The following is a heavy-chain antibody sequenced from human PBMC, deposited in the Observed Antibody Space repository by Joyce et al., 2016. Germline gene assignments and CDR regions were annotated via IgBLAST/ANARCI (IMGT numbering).Heavy chain of an antibody. CDR1: GYIFTTYG. CDR2: ISAHHGNT. J-gene: IGHJ3*02. D-gene: IGHD3-22*01. V-gene: IGHV1-18*01. CDR3: ARDIHYYNSSGYYWGAFDI. Sequence: QVQLVQSGSEVKKPGASVEVSCKASGYIFTTYGISWVRHAPGQGFEWMGGISAHHGNTKYTQKFQGRVTMTIDTPTSTAYMELESLRSDDTAVYYCARDIHYYNSSGYYWGAFDIWGQGTMVSVSS.